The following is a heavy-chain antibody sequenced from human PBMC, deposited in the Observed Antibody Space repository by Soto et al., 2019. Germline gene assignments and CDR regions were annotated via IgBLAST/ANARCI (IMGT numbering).Heavy chain of an antibody. Sequence: ASVKVSWKASGYTFTSYAMHWVRQAPGQRLEWMGWINAGNGNTKYSQKFQGRVTITRDTSASTAYMELRSLRSDDTAVYYCARLKVRGGTHDSSSWYGVPFDYWG. CDR3: ARLKVRGGTHDSSSWYGVPFDY. D-gene: IGHD6-13*01. CDR1: GYTFTSYA. J-gene: IGHJ4*01. V-gene: IGHV1-3*01. CDR2: INAGNGNT.